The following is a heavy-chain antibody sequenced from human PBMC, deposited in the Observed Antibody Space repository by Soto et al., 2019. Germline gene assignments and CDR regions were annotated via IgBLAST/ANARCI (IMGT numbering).Heavy chain of an antibody. CDR2: INHSGNN. Sequence: ETLSLTCVVSGGSFSTYHYNWIRQSPGKGLEWIGEINHSGNNNYSPSLKSRVTMSLDTSKNQFSLKLTSVTAADTAVYYCARGGSNDWQVAFDIWGQGTMVTVSS. J-gene: IGHJ3*02. CDR1: GGSFSTYH. CDR3: ARGGSNDWQVAFDI. D-gene: IGHD3-9*01. V-gene: IGHV4-34*01.